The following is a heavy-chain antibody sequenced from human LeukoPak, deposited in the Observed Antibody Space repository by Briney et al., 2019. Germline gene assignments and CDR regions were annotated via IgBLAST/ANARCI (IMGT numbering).Heavy chain of an antibody. CDR2: IIPIFGTA. D-gene: IGHD4-17*01. V-gene: IGHV1-69*13. Sequence: SVKVSCNASGGTFSSYAISWVRQAPGQGLEWMGGIIPIFGTANYAQKFQGRVTITADESTSTAYMELSSLRSEDTAVYYCARDGGAVTTSSFDYWGQGTLVTVSS. CDR1: GGTFSSYA. CDR3: ARDGGAVTTSSFDY. J-gene: IGHJ4*02.